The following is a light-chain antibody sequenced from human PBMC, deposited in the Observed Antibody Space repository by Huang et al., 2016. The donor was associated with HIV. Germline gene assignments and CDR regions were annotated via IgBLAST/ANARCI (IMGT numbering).Light chain of an antibody. CDR3: QQTYSPLRVT. CDR2: DAS. V-gene: IGKV1-39*01. J-gene: IGKJ3*01. Sequence: DIHMTQSPSSLSASVGDRVTITCRAIQSISNFLNWYQQKPGQAPKLLIYDASTLQSGVPSRFSGGGSGTDFTLTISTLRPEDIAVYYCQQTYSPLRVTFGPGTKVNI. CDR1: QSISNF.